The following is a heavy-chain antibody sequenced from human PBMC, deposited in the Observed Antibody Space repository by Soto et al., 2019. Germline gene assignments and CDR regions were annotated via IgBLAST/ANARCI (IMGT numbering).Heavy chain of an antibody. CDR1: GFTFSSYA. D-gene: IGHD6-19*01. V-gene: IGHV3-23*01. CDR2: ISGSGGST. Sequence: GGSLRLSCAASGFTFSSYAMSWVRQAPGKGLEWVSAISGSGGSTYYADSVKGRFTISRDNSKNTLYLQMNSLRAEDTAVYYCASPHQQWLVFEGLGYWGQGTLVTVSS. J-gene: IGHJ4*02. CDR3: ASPHQQWLVFEGLGY.